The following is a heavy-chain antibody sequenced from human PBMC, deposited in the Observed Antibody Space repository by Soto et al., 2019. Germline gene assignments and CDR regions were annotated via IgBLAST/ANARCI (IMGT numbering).Heavy chain of an antibody. CDR1: GFTFGDYA. CDR3: TRDQTPLSYGDYVWYGMDV. D-gene: IGHD4-17*01. J-gene: IGHJ6*02. Sequence: HPVGSLRLSCTASGFTFGDYAMSWVRQAPGKGLEWVGFIRSKAYGGTTEYAASVKGRFTISRDDSKSIAYLQMNSLKTEDTAVYYCTRDQTPLSYGDYVWYGMDVWGQRTTVTVSS. V-gene: IGHV3-49*04. CDR2: IRSKAYGGTT.